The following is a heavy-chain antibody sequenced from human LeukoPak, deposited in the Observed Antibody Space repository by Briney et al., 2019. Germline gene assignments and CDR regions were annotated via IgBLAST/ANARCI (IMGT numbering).Heavy chain of an antibody. CDR1: GGSISSHY. CDR3: AREGVGTPGVDY. CDR2: IYYSGST. V-gene: IGHV4-59*11. D-gene: IGHD1-7*01. J-gene: IGHJ4*02. Sequence: PSATLSLTCTVSGGSISSHYWSWIRPPPGKGLEWIGYIYYSGSTNYNPSLKSRVTISVDTSKNQFSLKLSSVTAADTAVYYCAREGVGTPGVDYWGQGTLVNVSS.